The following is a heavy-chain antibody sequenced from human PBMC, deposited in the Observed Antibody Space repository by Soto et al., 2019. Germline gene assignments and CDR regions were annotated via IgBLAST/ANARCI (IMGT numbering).Heavy chain of an antibody. V-gene: IGHV1-69*05. J-gene: IGHJ4*02. CDR3: GRGRSGQIVVFY. D-gene: IGHD1-26*01. CDR2: VIPILGQA. Sequence: ASVKVSCKASGGIFSSYAISWLRQAPGQGLEWMGAVIPILGQAYYAQKFQGRVTMTRDMSITTVYMELNNLSPDDTAVYYCGRGRSGQIVVFYWGQGTPVTVSS. CDR1: GGIFSSYA.